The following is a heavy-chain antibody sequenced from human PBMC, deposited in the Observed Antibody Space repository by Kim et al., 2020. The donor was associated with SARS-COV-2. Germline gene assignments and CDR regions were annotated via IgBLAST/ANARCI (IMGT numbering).Heavy chain of an antibody. CDR3: ARATTTTVIVDWFDP. J-gene: IGHJ5*02. V-gene: IGHV4-61*01. CDR1: GGSVSSGSYY. Sequence: SETLSLTCTVSGGSVSSGSYYWSWIRQPPGKGLEWIGYIYYSGSTNYNPSLKSRVTISVDTSKNQFSLKLSSVTAADTAVYYCARATTTTVIVDWFDPWGQGTLVTVSS. CDR2: IYYSGST. D-gene: IGHD4-17*01.